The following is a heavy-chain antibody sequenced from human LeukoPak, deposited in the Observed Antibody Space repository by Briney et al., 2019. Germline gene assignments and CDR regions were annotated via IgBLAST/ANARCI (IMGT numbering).Heavy chain of an antibody. D-gene: IGHD2-21*02. Sequence: GGSLRLSCAGSGFTFSHYWIHWVRQAPGKGLVWVARINPDGSYTSYADSVQGRFTISRDNSQKTMFLEMNSLRPEDTAVYSCARGMTASLRANAGFDIWGQGTTVAVSS. V-gene: IGHV3-74*01. CDR1: GFTFSHYW. CDR3: ARGMTASLRANAGFDI. J-gene: IGHJ3*02. CDR2: INPDGSYT.